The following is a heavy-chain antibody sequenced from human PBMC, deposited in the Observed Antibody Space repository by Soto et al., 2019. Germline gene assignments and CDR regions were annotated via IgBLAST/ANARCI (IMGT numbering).Heavy chain of an antibody. J-gene: IGHJ4*02. Sequence: GVLILSCAASGLSFSDHHMNLVRQAPGRGLEWVGRARKKADSYRTEYAASVQGRFTISRDDSRNSLFLQMNSLKAEDTAVYYCVGESFYSLDYWGQGILVTVYS. CDR1: GLSFSDHH. V-gene: IGHV3-72*01. CDR3: VGESFYSLDY. D-gene: IGHD3-16*01. CDR2: ARKKADSYRT.